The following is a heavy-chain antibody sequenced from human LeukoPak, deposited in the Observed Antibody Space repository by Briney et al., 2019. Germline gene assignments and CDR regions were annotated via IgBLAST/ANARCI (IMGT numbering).Heavy chain of an antibody. CDR2: IYYSGST. D-gene: IGHD3-3*01. Sequence: ASETLSLTCTVSGGSISSGDYYWSWIRQHPGKGLEWIGYIYYSGSTYYNPSLKSRVAISLDTSKNQFSLKVNSVTAADTAVYYCARVGSGSDFWSGYYFDYWGQGTLVTVSS. J-gene: IGHJ4*02. CDR3: ARVGSGSDFWSGYYFDY. V-gene: IGHV4-31*03. CDR1: GGSISSGDYY.